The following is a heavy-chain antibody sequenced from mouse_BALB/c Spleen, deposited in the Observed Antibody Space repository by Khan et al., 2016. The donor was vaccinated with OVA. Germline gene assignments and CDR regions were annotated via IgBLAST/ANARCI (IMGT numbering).Heavy chain of an antibody. CDR1: GYSITSDCA. CDR3: AGGGNYYFDY. CDR2: ISYSGST. Sequence: EVQLLESGPGLVKPSQSLSLTCNVTGYSITSDCAWNWIRQFPGNKLEWMGYISYSGSTSYNPSLKSRISITRDTSKNQFFLQLNSVTTEDTASYYCAGGGNYYFDYWGQGTTLTVSS. V-gene: IGHV3-2*02. J-gene: IGHJ2*01.